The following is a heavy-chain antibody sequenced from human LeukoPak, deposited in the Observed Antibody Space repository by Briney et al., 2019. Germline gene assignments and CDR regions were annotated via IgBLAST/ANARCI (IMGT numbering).Heavy chain of an antibody. CDR2: RSYDGSNK. D-gene: IGHD2-2*01. CDR1: GFTFSSYG. CDR3: AKDHQDIVVVPAATAYYYGMDV. Sequence: GGSLRLSCAASGFTFSSYGMHWVRQAPGKGLEWVAVRSYDGSNKYYADSVKGRFTISRDNSKNTLYLQMNSLRAEDTAVYYCAKDHQDIVVVPAATAYYYGMDVWGQGTTVTVSS. V-gene: IGHV3-30*18. J-gene: IGHJ6*02.